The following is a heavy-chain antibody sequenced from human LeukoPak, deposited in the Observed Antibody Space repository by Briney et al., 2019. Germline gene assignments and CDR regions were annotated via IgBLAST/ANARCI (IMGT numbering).Heavy chain of an antibody. CDR1: GGSINSGDHY. CDR3: ARDKKEEVPAAAGWFDP. D-gene: IGHD2-2*01. Sequence: SETLSLTCTVSGGSINSGDHYWGWIRQPPGKGLEWIGSIYHSGSTYYNPSLKSRVTISVDTSKNQFSLKLSSVTAADTAVYYCARDKKEEVPAAAGWFDPWGQGTLVTVSS. V-gene: IGHV4-39*07. CDR2: IYHSGST. J-gene: IGHJ5*02.